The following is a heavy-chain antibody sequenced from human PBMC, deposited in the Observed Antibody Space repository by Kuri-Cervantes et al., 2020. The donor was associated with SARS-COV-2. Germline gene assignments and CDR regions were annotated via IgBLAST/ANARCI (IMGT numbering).Heavy chain of an antibody. V-gene: IGHV3-23*01. CDR1: GFTFSSYA. J-gene: IGHJ4*02. CDR2: ISGSGGST. CDR3: AKDPGFRELLYYFDY. Sequence: GESLKISCAASGFTFSSYAMSWVRQAPGKGLEWVSAISGSGGSTYYADSVKGRLTTSRDNSKNTLYLQMNSLRAEDTAVYYCAKDPGFRELLYYFDYWGQGTLVTVSS. D-gene: IGHD3-10*01.